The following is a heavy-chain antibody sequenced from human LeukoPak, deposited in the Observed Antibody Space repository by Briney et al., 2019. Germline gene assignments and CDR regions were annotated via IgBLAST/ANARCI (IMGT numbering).Heavy chain of an antibody. J-gene: IGHJ4*02. V-gene: IGHV4-38-2*01. CDR3: ASRVTVAAAKNFDS. Sequence: SETLSLTCDVSGYSINSGFYWGWIRRPPGKGLEWIASIYHSGSTYYNPSLKSRAPISVDASENQFSLKVTSVTAADTAVYYCASRVTVAAAKNFDSWGQGTLVTVSS. CDR2: IYHSGST. CDR1: GYSINSGFY. D-gene: IGHD2-15*01.